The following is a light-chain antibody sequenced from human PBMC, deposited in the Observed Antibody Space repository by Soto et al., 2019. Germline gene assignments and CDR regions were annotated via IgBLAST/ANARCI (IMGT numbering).Light chain of an antibody. V-gene: IGKV3-15*01. CDR1: HSVSTI. Sequence: DIVMKQSPATLSVSPGERATLSCWATHSVSTILAWYQQKPAQAPRLLIYGASTRATGIPVRFSGSGSGTEFTLTISSLQSEDVVVYYCQQYNSWPPITFGQGTRLEIK. J-gene: IGKJ5*01. CDR2: GAS. CDR3: QQYNSWPPIT.